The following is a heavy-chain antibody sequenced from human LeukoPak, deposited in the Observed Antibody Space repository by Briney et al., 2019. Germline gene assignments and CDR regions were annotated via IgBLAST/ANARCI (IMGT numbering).Heavy chain of an antibody. CDR3: ARPDEQQLVRDAFDI. CDR1: GFTFTTSW. D-gene: IGHD6-13*01. CDR2: IESDGTST. Sequence: GGSLRLSCAASGFTFTTSWMHWFRQAPGKGLVWVSRIESDGTSTTYADSVKGRFTISRDNAKNTLYLQMNSLRAEDTAVYYCARPDEQQLVRDAFDIWGQGTMVTVSS. V-gene: IGHV3-74*01. J-gene: IGHJ3*02.